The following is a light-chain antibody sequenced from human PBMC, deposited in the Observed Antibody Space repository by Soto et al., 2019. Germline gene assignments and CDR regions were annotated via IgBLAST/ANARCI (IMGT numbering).Light chain of an antibody. CDR1: SPNIGSNF. CDR3: AAWDDSLNGVV. J-gene: IGLJ2*01. Sequence: QSVLTQPPSASGTPGQRVTISCSGSSPNIGSNFVNWYQQFPGTAPKLLIYSNNQRPSGVPDRFSGSKSGTSASLAISGLQSEDEADYYCAAWDDSLNGVVFGGGTSSPS. CDR2: SNN. V-gene: IGLV1-44*01.